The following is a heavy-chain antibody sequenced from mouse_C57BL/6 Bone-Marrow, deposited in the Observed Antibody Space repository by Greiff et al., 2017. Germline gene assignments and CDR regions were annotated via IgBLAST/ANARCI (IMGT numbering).Heavy chain of an antibody. J-gene: IGHJ2*01. V-gene: IGHV1-82*01. D-gene: IGHD2-4*01. Sequence: VQLVESGPELVKPGASVKISCKASGYAFSSSWMNWVKQRPGKGLEWIGRIYPGDGDTNYNGKFKGKATLTADKSSSTAYMQLSSLTSEDSAVYCCATQVRLHPYFDYWGQGTTLTVSS. CDR3: ATQVRLHPYFDY. CDR1: GYAFSSSW. CDR2: IYPGDGDT.